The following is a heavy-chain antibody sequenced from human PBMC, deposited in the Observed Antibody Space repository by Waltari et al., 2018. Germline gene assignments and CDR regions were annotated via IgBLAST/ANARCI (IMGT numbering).Heavy chain of an antibody. D-gene: IGHD3-3*01. J-gene: IGHJ6*03. CDR2: IYYRGTT. CDR1: GGSISSSSYY. Sequence: QLQLQESGPGLVKPSETLSLTCTVSGGSISSSSYYWGWIRQPPGKGLEWIGSIYYRGTTYSNPSLNSRVTISVDTSKNPFSLKLSSVTAADTAVYYCARQKGGYYDFWSGYQTGYYYYMDVWGKGTTVTVSS. CDR3: ARQKGGYYDFWSGYQTGYYYYMDV. V-gene: IGHV4-39*01.